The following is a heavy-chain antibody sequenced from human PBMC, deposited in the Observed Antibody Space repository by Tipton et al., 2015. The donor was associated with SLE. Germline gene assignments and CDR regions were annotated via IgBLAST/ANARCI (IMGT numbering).Heavy chain of an antibody. V-gene: IGHV4-59*12. D-gene: IGHD2-21*01. CDR2: VYNTGST. CDR1: GGSISSYY. Sequence: TLSLTCTVSGGSISSYYWNWIRQPPGKGLEWIGNVYNTGSTNHNPSLKSRVTISQDTSKNQFSLKLTSVTAADTAVYYCARLGKGVMIAYYFYYMDVWGKGTTVTVSS. CDR3: ARLGKGVMIAYYFYYMDV. J-gene: IGHJ6*03.